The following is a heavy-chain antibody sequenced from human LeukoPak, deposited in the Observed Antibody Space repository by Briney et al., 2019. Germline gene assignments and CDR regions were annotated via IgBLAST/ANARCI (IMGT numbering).Heavy chain of an antibody. CDR1: GYTFTGYY. CDR3: ARLAGTWYAFDI. Sequence: ASVKVSCKASGYTFTGYYMHGVRQAPGQGLEWMGWSNPNSGGTNYAQKFQGRVTMTRDTSISTASMELSRLRSDDTAAYYCARLAGTWYAFDIWGQGTMVTVSS. V-gene: IGHV1-2*02. D-gene: IGHD6-19*01. J-gene: IGHJ3*02. CDR2: SNPNSGGT.